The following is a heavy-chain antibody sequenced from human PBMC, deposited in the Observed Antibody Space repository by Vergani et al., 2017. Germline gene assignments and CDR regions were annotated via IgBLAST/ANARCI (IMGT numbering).Heavy chain of an antibody. CDR1: GFTFDDYA. CDR2: ISWNSGSI. CDR3: AKEPVDRYFDWEVDWFDP. D-gene: IGHD3-9*01. V-gene: IGHV3-9*01. Sequence: EVQLVESGGGLVQPGRSLRLSCAASGFTFDDYAMHWVRQAPGKGLEWVSGISWNSGSIGYADSVKGRFTISRDNAKNSLYLQMNSLRAEDTAVYYCAKEPVDRYFDWEVDWFDPWGQGTLVTVSS. J-gene: IGHJ5*02.